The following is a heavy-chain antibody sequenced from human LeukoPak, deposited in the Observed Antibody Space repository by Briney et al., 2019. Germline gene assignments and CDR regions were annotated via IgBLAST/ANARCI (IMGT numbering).Heavy chain of an antibody. Sequence: ASVKVSCKASGYTFTSYYMHWVRQAPGQGLEWMGIINPSGGSTSYAQKFQGRVTMTRDMSTSTVYMELSSLRSEDTAVYYCARDSTTNEYYDSSGYLFWGQGTLVTVSS. D-gene: IGHD3-22*01. V-gene: IGHV1-46*01. CDR2: INPSGGST. J-gene: IGHJ4*02. CDR1: GYTFTSYY. CDR3: ARDSTTNEYYDSSGYLF.